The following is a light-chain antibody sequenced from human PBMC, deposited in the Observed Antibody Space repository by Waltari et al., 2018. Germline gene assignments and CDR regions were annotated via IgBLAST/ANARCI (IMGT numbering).Light chain of an antibody. CDR2: ATS. J-gene: IGKJ2*01. Sequence: DIQVTQFTISISASVRNRVTSTCRASQGITNSLAWYQQKPGQAPELLLYATSRLEGGVPSRFSGSGSGTDYTLTISSLQPEDFATYYCQQYYSTPYTFGQGTRLEIK. CDR1: QGITNS. V-gene: IGKV1-NL1*01. CDR3: QQYYSTPYT.